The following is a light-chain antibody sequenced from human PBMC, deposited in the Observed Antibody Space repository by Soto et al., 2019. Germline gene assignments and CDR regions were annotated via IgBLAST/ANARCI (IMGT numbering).Light chain of an antibody. J-gene: IGKJ5*01. CDR3: QQFNSYPIT. CDR2: AAS. V-gene: IGKV1-9*01. CDR1: QGISSN. Sequence: DIQLTQSPSFLSASVGDRVTITCRASQGISSNLAWYQQKPGKAPKLLIYAASTLQSGVPSTFSGSGSGTEFTLTISSLQPEDFATYYCQQFNSYPITFGQGTRLEIK.